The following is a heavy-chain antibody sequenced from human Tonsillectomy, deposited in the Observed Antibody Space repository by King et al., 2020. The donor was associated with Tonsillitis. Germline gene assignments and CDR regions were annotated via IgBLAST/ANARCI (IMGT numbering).Heavy chain of an antibody. CDR2: INPSGGST. J-gene: IGHJ4*02. CDR1: GYTFTSYY. Sequence: QLVQSGAEVKKPGASVKVSCKASGYTFTSYYVHWVRQAPGQGLEWMGLINPSGGSTSYAQKFQGRAIMTRDTSTSTVYMELSSLRSEDTAVYYCARTYYYDRSGYYFGYWGQGTLVTVPS. CDR3: ARTYYYDRSGYYFGY. D-gene: IGHD3-22*01. V-gene: IGHV1-46*01.